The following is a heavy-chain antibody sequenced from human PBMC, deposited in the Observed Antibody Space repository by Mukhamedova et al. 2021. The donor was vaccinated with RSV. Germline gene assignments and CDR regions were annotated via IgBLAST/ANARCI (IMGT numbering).Heavy chain of an antibody. J-gene: IGHJ3*02. CDR3: ALTPPFFYGSGSYSAAFDI. D-gene: IGHD3-10*01. V-gene: IGHV3-30*03. Sequence: EWVAVISYDETNEFYADSVKGRFTISRDNSKSTLYLQMNSLRVEDTAMYNCALTPPFFYGSGSYSAAFDIWGQGPMVTVSS. CDR2: ISYDETNE.